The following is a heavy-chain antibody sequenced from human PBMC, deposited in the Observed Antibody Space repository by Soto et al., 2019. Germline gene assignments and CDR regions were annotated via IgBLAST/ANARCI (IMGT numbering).Heavy chain of an antibody. CDR3: ARMALELVYYGMDV. J-gene: IGHJ6*02. Sequence: GASVKVSCKASGYTFTSYYMHWVRQAPRQGLEWMGRINPSGGSTNYAQKFQGRVTMTRDTSISTAYMELSRLRSDDTAVYYCARMALELVYYGMDVWGQGTTVTVSS. CDR2: INPSGGST. CDR1: GYTFTSYY. D-gene: IGHD1-7*01. V-gene: IGHV1-2*02.